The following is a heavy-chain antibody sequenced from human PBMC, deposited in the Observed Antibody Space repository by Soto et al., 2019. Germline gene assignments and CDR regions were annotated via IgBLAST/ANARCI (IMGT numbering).Heavy chain of an antibody. CDR3: ARDMTRYHHDSTDY. CDR2: ISFNGATT. D-gene: IGHD3-22*01. J-gene: IGHJ4*02. Sequence: GGSLRLSCAASGCPFYDYGMHLVRQFPGKGLEWVSFISFNGATTYYAGSVEGRFTVSRDNTKNSLYLQMNSLRIEDTALYYCARDMTRYHHDSTDYCRQGTWVNVSS. CDR1: GCPFYDYG. V-gene: IGHV3-43*01.